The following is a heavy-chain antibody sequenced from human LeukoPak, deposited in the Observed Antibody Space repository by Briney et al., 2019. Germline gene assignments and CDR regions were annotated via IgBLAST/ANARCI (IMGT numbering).Heavy chain of an antibody. CDR2: ISVYNGNT. J-gene: IGHJ4*02. D-gene: IGHD1-1*01. CDR1: GYSFNSYG. V-gene: IGHV1-18*01. Sequence: ASVKVSCKASGYSFNSYGISWVRQAPGRGLEWMGWISVYNGNTNYAQKLQGRVTMTTDTSTSTAYMELRSLRSDDTAVYYCARRRVLTKSLDYWGQGTLVTVSS. CDR3: ARRRVLTKSLDY.